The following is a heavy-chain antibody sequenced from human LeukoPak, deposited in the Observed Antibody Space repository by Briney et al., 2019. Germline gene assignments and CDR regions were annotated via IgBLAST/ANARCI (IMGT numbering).Heavy chain of an antibody. D-gene: IGHD5-18*01. CDR3: ARPAVGYSYGYFDY. Sequence: SETLSLTCTVSGGSISTYYWSWIRQTPGKGLEWLGYIYHSGITNYNPSLKSRVTISKDTSKNQFSLKLSSVTAADTAVYYCARPAVGYSYGYFDYWGQGTLVIVSS. CDR1: GGSISTYY. CDR2: IYHSGIT. J-gene: IGHJ4*02. V-gene: IGHV4-59*01.